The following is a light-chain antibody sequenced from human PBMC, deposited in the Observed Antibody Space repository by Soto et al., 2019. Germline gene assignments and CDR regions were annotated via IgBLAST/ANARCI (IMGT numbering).Light chain of an antibody. J-gene: IGLJ1*01. CDR1: SSDVGNYNY. CDR3: GPFTGITTYV. Sequence: QSVLTQSASVSGSPGQSITISCTGTSSDVGNYNYVSWYQQHPGEVPKLIIFNVNNRPSGVSNRFSGSKSGNTASLTIFGFQARNGADYYCGPFTGITTYVFGTGTKFTVL. CDR2: NVN. V-gene: IGLV2-14*01.